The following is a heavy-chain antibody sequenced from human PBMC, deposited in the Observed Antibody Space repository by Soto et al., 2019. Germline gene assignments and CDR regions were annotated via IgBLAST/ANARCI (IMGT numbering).Heavy chain of an antibody. D-gene: IGHD2-21*02. V-gene: IGHV1-46*01. Sequence: QVQLVQSGAEVKKPGASVKVSCKASGYTFTSYYMHWVRQAPGQGLEWMGIINPSGGSTSYAQKFQGRVTMTRDTSTSTVYMELSSLRSEDTDVYYCARDAHIVVVTAIRALGYWGQGTLVTVSS. CDR2: INPSGGST. CDR1: GYTFTSYY. CDR3: ARDAHIVVVTAIRALGY. J-gene: IGHJ4*02.